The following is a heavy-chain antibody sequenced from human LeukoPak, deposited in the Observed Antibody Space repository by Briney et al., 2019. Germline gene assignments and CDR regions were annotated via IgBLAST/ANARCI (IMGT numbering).Heavy chain of an antibody. D-gene: IGHD6-13*01. CDR2: IRQDGDTK. V-gene: IGHV3-7*03. J-gene: IGHJ4*02. Sequence: GGSLRLSCAASGFPFNAYWMTWVRRAPGKGLEWVANIRQDGDTKYYADSVTGRFTISRDNAMNSLYLQMNSLRAEDTAIYYCARSLPYGTTWYGRSDFWGQGTLVTVSS. CDR3: ARSLPYGTTWYGRSDF. CDR1: GFPFNAYW.